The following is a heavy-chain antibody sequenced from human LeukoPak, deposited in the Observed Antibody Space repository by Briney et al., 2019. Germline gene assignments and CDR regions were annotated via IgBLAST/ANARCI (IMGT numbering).Heavy chain of an antibody. CDR1: GFTFSSYA. D-gene: IGHD5-24*01. CDR3: ARRPPLEMATIDY. J-gene: IGHJ4*02. Sequence: SLRLSCAASGFTFSSYAMHWVRQAPGKGLEWVAVISYDGSNKYYADSVKGRFTISRDNSKNTLYLQMNSLRAEDTAVYYCARRPPLEMATIDYWGQGTLVTVSS. CDR2: ISYDGSNK. V-gene: IGHV3-30-3*01.